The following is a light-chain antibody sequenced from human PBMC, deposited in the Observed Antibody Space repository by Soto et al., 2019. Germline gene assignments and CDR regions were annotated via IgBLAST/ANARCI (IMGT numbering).Light chain of an antibody. CDR3: SSYTSSSTPYV. J-gene: IGLJ1*01. CDR1: SSDVGGYNY. CDR2: EVS. Sequence: QSALTQPAYVSGSRGQSITISCTGTSSDVGGYNYVSWYQQHPGKAPKFMIYEVSNRPSGVSNRFSGSKSGNTASLTISGLQAEDEGDYYCSSYTSSSTPYVFGTGTKLTVL. V-gene: IGLV2-14*01.